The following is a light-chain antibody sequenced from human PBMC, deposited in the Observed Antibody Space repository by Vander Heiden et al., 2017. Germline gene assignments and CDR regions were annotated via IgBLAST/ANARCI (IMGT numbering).Light chain of an antibody. CDR2: GDS. CDR3: QVWTSSSDHYYV. CDR1: NIGSKT. J-gene: IGLJ1*01. Sequence: SYVLTQPPSVSVAPGQTARITCGANNIGSKTVHWYQQKPGQAPVLVVYGDSDRPSGIPERFSGSNSGNTATLTISGVEDGDEADYYCQVWTSSSDHYYVFGTGTTVTVL. V-gene: IGLV3-21*02.